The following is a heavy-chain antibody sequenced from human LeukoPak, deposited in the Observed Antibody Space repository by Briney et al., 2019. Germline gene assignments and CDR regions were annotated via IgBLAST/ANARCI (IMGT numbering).Heavy chain of an antibody. CDR1: GFTFSSYW. D-gene: IGHD3-9*01. J-gene: IGHJ4*02. Sequence: GGSLRLSCAASGFTFSSYWMSWVRQAPGKGLEWVANIKQDGSEKYYVDSVKGRFTISRDNAKNSLYLQMNSLRAEDTAVYYCARDSHIRYFEPTLDYWGQGTLVTVSS. CDR3: ARDSHIRYFEPTLDY. CDR2: IKQDGSEK. V-gene: IGHV3-7*01.